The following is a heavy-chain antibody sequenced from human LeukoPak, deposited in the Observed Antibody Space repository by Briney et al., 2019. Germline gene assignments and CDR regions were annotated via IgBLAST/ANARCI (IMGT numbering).Heavy chain of an antibody. J-gene: IGHJ3*02. CDR2: IIPILGIA. Sequence: SVKVSCKASGGTFSSYTISWERQAPGQGLEWMGRIIPILGIANYAQKFQGRVTITADKSTSTAYMELSSLRSEDTAVYYCASAVIKAEAFDIWGQGTMVTVSS. CDR3: ASAVIKAEAFDI. D-gene: IGHD3-10*01. CDR1: GGTFSSYT. V-gene: IGHV1-69*02.